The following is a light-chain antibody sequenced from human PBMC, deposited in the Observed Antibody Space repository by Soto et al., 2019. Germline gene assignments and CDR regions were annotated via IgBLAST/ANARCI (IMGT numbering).Light chain of an antibody. V-gene: IGKV3D-11*02. CDR3: QQCNNWPQWT. CDR1: QIVGTY. J-gene: IGKJ1*01. CDR2: GAS. Sequence: DIVFTQSPGTLSLSPGDRATLSCRASQIVGTYLAWYQQKPGQPPRLLIHGASSRATGIPDRFSGSGPGTDFTLTISSLEPEDFAVYYCQQCNNWPQWTFGQGTKVDIK.